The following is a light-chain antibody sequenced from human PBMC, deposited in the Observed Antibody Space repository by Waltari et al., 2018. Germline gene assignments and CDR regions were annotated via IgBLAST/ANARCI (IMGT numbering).Light chain of an antibody. J-gene: IGKJ2*01. CDR3: MHGGHWPYT. Sequence: VGLTQSPLSLPVTPGQPASISCSSRQSLVYSDGNTYLNWFQQRPGQSPRRLLYKISNRDSGVPDRFSGSGSGTDFTLKISRVEAEDVGIYYCMHGGHWPYTFGQGTKLEIE. CDR2: KIS. V-gene: IGKV2-30*01. CDR1: QSLVYSDGNTY.